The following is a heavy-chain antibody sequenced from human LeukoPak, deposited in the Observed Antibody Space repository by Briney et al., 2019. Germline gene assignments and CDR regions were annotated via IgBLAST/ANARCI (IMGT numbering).Heavy chain of an antibody. CDR3: AREKNPSYDYYDSSSHSSAFDI. CDR2: TSNDGNI. Sequence: PGGSLRLSCAASGFSFNIYPIHWVHQAPGKGLEWVAITSNDGNIYYADSVKGRFTISRDNSKNTVYLQMNSLRVEDTAVYYSAREKNPSYDYYDSSSHSSAFDIWGQGTMVTVSS. J-gene: IGHJ3*02. V-gene: IGHV3-30*04. CDR1: GFSFNIYP. D-gene: IGHD3-22*01.